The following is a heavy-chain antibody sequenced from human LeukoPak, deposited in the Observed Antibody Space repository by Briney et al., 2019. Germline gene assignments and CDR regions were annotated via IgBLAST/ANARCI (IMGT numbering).Heavy chain of an antibody. D-gene: IGHD5-24*01. CDR1: GFTVSSNY. J-gene: IGHJ5*02. CDR3: AREAQMTTLKGGNWFDP. Sequence: GGSLRLSCAASGFTVSSNYMSCVRQAPGRGLEWVSLIYSGGTTYYADSVKGRFTISRDNSKNTLYLQMNSLRAEDTAVYYCAREAQMTTLKGGNWFDPWGQGTLVTVPS. V-gene: IGHV3-53*01. CDR2: IYSGGTT.